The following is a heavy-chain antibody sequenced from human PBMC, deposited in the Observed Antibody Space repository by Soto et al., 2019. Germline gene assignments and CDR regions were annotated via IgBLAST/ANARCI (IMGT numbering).Heavy chain of an antibody. V-gene: IGHV3-48*01. D-gene: IGHD2-2*01. J-gene: IGHJ5*02. CDR1: GSTFSSYS. Sequence: PGGSLRLSCAASGSTFSSYSMNWFRQAPGKGLEWVSYISSSSSTIYYADSVKGRFTISRDNAKNSLYLQMNSLRAEDTAVYYCAREYCSSTSCLNWFDPWGQGT. CDR3: AREYCSSTSCLNWFDP. CDR2: ISSSSSTI.